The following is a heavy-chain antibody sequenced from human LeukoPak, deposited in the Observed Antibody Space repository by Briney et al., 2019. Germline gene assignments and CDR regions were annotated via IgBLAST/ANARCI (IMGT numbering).Heavy chain of an antibody. CDR3: GGGGGGGGGRGVEG. J-gene: IGHJ4*02. Sequence: GGSLRLSCAASGFTFSSYGMHWVRQAPGKGLEWVAFIRYDGSNKYYADSVKGRFTISRDNSKNTLYLQMNSLRAEDTAVYYCGGGGGGGGGRGVEGWGRGTLVSVAS. CDR2: IRYDGSNK. CDR1: GFTFSSYG. D-gene: IGHD3-16*01. V-gene: IGHV3-30*02.